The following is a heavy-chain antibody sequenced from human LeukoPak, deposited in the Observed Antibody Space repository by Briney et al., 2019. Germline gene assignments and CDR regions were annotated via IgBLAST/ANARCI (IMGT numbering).Heavy chain of an antibody. CDR2: ISSSSNYI. V-gene: IGHV3-21*01. CDR3: ARYYDFWSSYSSYYYMDV. CDR1: GFTFSGYS. J-gene: IGHJ6*03. Sequence: GGSLRLSCAASGFTFSGYSMNWVRQAPGKGLEWVSSISSSSNYIYYADSVKGRVTISRDNAKNSLYLQMNSLRAEDTAVYYCARYYDFWSSYSSYYYMDVWGKGTTVTVSS. D-gene: IGHD3-3*01.